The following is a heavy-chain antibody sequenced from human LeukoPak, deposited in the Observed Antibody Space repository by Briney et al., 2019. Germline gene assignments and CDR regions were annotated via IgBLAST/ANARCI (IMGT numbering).Heavy chain of an antibody. CDR2: IKSKTDGGTT. Sequence: PGGSLRLSCAASGFTFSNAWMSWVRQAPGKGLEWVGRIKSKTDGGTTDYAAPVKGRFTISRDNAKNSLHLQMNSLRAEDTAVYYCAKNGGPHGMDVWGQGTTVTVSS. CDR3: AKNGGPHGMDV. D-gene: IGHD3-10*01. CDR1: GFTFSNAW. V-gene: IGHV3-15*01. J-gene: IGHJ6*02.